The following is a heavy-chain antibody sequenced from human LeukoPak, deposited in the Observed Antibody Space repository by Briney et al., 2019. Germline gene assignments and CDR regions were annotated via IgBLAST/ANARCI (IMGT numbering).Heavy chain of an antibody. J-gene: IGHJ4*02. D-gene: IGHD3-16*01. CDR2: ISRDGGVT. V-gene: IGHV3-43*02. Sequence: VGPLRLSCAASVFTLNKYAMYWVRQAPGKGVECVSLISRDGGVTDYADSVEGRFTISRANSENSLYLQMNSLTTVDTAFYYGSRGAFGGTCMARFDYWGQGTLVTVPS. CDR3: SRGAFGGTCMARFDY. CDR1: VFTLNKYA.